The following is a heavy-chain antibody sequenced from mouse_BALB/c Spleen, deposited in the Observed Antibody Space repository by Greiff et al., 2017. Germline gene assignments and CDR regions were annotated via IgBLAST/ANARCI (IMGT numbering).Heavy chain of an antibody. Sequence: EVQRVESGGGLVQPGGSRKLSCAASGFTFSSFGMHWVRQAPEKGLEWVAYISSGSSTIYYADTVKGRFTISRDNPKNTLFLQMTSLRSEDTAMYYCAREDYGSSYNYWYFDVWGAGTTVTVSS. CDR3: AREDYGSSYNYWYFDV. V-gene: IGHV5-17*02. J-gene: IGHJ1*01. CDR1: GFTFSSFG. CDR2: ISSGSSTI. D-gene: IGHD1-1*01.